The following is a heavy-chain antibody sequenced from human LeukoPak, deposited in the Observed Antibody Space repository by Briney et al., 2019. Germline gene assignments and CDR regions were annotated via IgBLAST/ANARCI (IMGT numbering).Heavy chain of an antibody. V-gene: IGHV3-48*03. D-gene: IGHD5-18*01. Sequence: PGGSLRLSCAASGFTFSSYEMNWVRQAPGKGLEGVSYISSSGSTIYYADSVKGGFTISRDNAKNSLYLQMNSPRAEDTAVYYCARSPGLYSYGSVYWGQGTLVTVSS. CDR1: GFTFSSYE. J-gene: IGHJ4*02. CDR3: ARSPGLYSYGSVY. CDR2: ISSSGSTI.